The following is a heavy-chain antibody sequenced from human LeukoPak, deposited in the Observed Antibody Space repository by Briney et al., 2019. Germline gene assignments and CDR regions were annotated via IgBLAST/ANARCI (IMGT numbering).Heavy chain of an antibody. V-gene: IGHV1-8*01. Sequence: ASVKVSCKASGYTSTSYDINWVRQATGQGLEWMGWMNPNSGNTGYAQKFQGRVTMTRNTSISTAYMELSSLRSEDTAVYYCARGGVLVVTAIPTSPTSYYYYGMDVWGQGTTVTVSS. D-gene: IGHD2-21*02. J-gene: IGHJ6*02. CDR1: GYTSTSYD. CDR3: ARGGVLVVTAIPTSPTSYYYYGMDV. CDR2: MNPNSGNT.